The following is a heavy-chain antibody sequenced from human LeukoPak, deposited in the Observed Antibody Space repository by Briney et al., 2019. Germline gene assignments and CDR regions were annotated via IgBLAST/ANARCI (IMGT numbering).Heavy chain of an antibody. J-gene: IGHJ4*02. V-gene: IGHV1-18*01. CDR1: GYTFTSYG. CDR3: ARDSVTTVVRGEFDY. CDR2: ISAYNGNT. D-gene: IGHD4-23*01. Sequence: ASVKVSCKASGYTFTSYGISWVRQAPGQGLEWMGWISAYNGNTNYAQKLQGRVTMTTDTSTSTAYMELRSLGSDDTAVYYCARDSVTTVVRGEFDYWGQGTLVTVSS.